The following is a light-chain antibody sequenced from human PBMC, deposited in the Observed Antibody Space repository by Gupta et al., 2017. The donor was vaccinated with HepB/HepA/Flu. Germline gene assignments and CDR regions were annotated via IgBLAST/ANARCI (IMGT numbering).Light chain of an antibody. V-gene: IGKV1-9*01. CDR1: RAISSY. Sequence: DIQLTQSPFFLSASVGDRVTITCRASRAISSYLACYQQKPGKAPKRLIYATSTLQGGVPSRFSGSGSPTEFTLTINSLQPEDVATYYCQQLYSYPRTCGGGTKVEIK. J-gene: IGKJ4*01. CDR2: ATS. CDR3: QQLYSYPRT.